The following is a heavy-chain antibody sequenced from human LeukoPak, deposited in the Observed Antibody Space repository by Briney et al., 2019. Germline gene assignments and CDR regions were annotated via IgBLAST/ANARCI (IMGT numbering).Heavy chain of an antibody. Sequence: ESPKISCKGSGYSFTTYWIGWVLQMPGKGLEWMGIIYPGDSDTRYSPSFQGQVTISADKSTNTAYLQWSSLKASDTAMYYCARYCSGGSCSPWGQGALVTVSS. V-gene: IGHV5-51*01. D-gene: IGHD2-15*01. J-gene: IGHJ4*02. CDR3: ARYCSGGSCSP. CDR1: GYSFTTYW. CDR2: IYPGDSDT.